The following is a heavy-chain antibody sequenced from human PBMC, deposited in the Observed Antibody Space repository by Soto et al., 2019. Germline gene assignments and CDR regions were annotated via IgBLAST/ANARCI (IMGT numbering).Heavy chain of an antibody. CDR1: GGSISSYY. Sequence: TSETLSLTCTVSGGSISSYYWSWIRQPAGKGLEWIGRIYTSGSTNYNPSLKSRVTMSVDTSKNQFSLKLSSVTAADTAVYYCARGDYYDSSAGMDVWGQGTTVTVSS. J-gene: IGHJ6*02. CDR3: ARGDYYDSSAGMDV. V-gene: IGHV4-4*07. CDR2: IYTSGST. D-gene: IGHD3-22*01.